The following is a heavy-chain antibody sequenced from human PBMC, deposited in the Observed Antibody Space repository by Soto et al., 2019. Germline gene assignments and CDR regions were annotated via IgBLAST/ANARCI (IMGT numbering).Heavy chain of an antibody. CDR3: AREPHRHRWGIHY. D-gene: IGHD3-16*01. V-gene: IGHV4-31*03. Sequence: QVQLQESGPGLVKPSQTLSLTCTVSGGSISSGGYYWSGIRQHPGKGLEWIGYIYYSGSTYYNPCLKSRVTISVDTSKNQFSLKLSSVTAADTAVYYCAREPHRHRWGIHYWGQGTLVTVSS. CDR2: IYYSGST. J-gene: IGHJ4*02. CDR1: GGSISSGGYY.